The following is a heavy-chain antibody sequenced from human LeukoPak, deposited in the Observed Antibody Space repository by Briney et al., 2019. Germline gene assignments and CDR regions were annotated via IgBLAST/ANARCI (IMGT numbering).Heavy chain of an antibody. Sequence: GGSLRLSCAASAFSLSRNFMGWVRQAPGKGLEWVPLIYIGGDTYYADSVKGRFTISRDNSKNTIYLQMNSLRVEDTAVYYCAREVGSGSYLAHAFDLWGQGTMVTVSS. CDR1: AFSLSRNF. J-gene: IGHJ3*01. CDR2: IYIGGDT. CDR3: AREVGSGSYLAHAFDL. V-gene: IGHV3-53*01. D-gene: IGHD1-26*01.